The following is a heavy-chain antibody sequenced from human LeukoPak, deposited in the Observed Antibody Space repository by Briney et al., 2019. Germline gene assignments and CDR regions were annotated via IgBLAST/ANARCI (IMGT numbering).Heavy chain of an antibody. CDR1: GFTFSSYA. J-gene: IGHJ5*02. V-gene: IGHV3-23*01. CDR2: ISGSGGST. CDR3: AKDMDIVVVAWFDP. D-gene: IGHD2-15*01. Sequence: GGSLRLSCAASGFTFSSYAMSWVRRAPGKGLEWVSAISGSGGSTYYADSVKGRFTISRDNSKNTLYLQMNSLRAEDTAVYYCAKDMDIVVVAWFDPWGQGTLVTVSS.